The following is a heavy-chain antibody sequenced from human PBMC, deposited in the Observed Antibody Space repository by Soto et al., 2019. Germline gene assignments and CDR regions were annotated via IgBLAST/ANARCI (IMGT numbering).Heavy chain of an antibody. Sequence: PGGSLRLSCAASGFTFSSYSMNWVRQAPGKGLEWVAVIWYDGSNKYYADSVKGRFTISRDNSKNTLYLQMNSLRAEDTAVYYCARGGDIVLMVYAIPDADFDYWGQGTLVTVSS. J-gene: IGHJ4*02. V-gene: IGHV3-33*08. D-gene: IGHD2-8*01. CDR2: IWYDGSNK. CDR1: GFTFSSYS. CDR3: ARGGDIVLMVYAIPDADFDY.